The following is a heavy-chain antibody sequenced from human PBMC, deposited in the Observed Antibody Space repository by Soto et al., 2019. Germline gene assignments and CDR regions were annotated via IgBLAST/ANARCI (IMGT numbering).Heavy chain of an antibody. J-gene: IGHJ4*02. D-gene: IGHD3-22*01. CDR2: ISFDGSRR. Sequence: GGSLRLSCVASGFAFRSHGMHWARQAPGKGPEWVAGISFDGSRRNYAVSVKGRFTISRDTSSNTLYLQMNSLRAEDTAVYYCAKNPGYYYDSTGYHFDYWGQGTLVTVSS. CDR3: AKNPGYYYDSTGYHFDY. CDR1: GFAFRSHG. V-gene: IGHV3-30*18.